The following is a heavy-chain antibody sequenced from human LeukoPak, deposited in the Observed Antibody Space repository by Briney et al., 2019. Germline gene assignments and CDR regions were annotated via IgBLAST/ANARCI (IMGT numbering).Heavy chain of an antibody. V-gene: IGHV3-23*01. CDR3: AKDVGSSWSYYFDY. J-gene: IGHJ4*02. D-gene: IGHD6-13*01. CDR2: ISGSGGST. CDR1: GFSFSTYA. Sequence: GGSLRLSCAASGFSFSTYAMSWVRQAPGKGLEWVSTISGSGGSTKYADSVKGRFTISRDKSKNTLYLQMNSLRAEDTAVYYCAKDVGSSWSYYFDYWGQGTLVTVSS.